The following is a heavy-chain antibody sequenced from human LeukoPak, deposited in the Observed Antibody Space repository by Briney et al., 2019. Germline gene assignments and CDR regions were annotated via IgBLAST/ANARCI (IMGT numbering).Heavy chain of an antibody. CDR2: ISGSGGST. V-gene: IGHV3-23*01. D-gene: IGHD3-10*01. J-gene: IGHJ6*03. CDR1: GFTFSSYA. CDR3: ASPPPPRYYYGSGSYDYYMDV. Sequence: GGSLRLSCAASGFTFSSYAMSWVRQAPGKGLEWVSAISGSGGSTYYADSVKGRFTISRDNSKNTLYLQMNSLRAEDTAVYYCASPPPPRYYYGSGSYDYYMDVWGKGTTVTISS.